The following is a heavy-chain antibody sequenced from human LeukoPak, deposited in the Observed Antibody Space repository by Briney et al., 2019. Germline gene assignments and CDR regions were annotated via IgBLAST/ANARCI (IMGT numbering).Heavy chain of an antibody. J-gene: IGHJ4*02. CDR2: INHSGST. Sequence: SETLSLTCAVYGGSFSGYYWSWIRQPPGKGLEWIGEINHSGSTNYNPSLKSRVTISVDTSKNQFSLNLSSVTAADTALYYCARTFWGRYIDYWGQGTLVTVSS. CDR3: ARTFWGRYIDY. CDR1: GGSFSGYY. D-gene: IGHD3-16*01. V-gene: IGHV4-34*01.